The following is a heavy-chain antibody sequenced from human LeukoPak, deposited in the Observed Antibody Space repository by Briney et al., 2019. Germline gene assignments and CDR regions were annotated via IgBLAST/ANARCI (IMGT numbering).Heavy chain of an antibody. Sequence: PSETLSLTCTVSGGSISSSSYYWGWVRQPPGKGLEWIGEINHSGSTNYNPPLKSRVTISVDTSKNQFSLKLSSVTAADTAVYYCARPFGYGYGSKWFDPWGQGTLVTVSS. J-gene: IGHJ5*02. CDR1: GGSISSSSYY. V-gene: IGHV4-39*07. CDR3: ARPFGYGYGSKWFDP. D-gene: IGHD5-18*01. CDR2: INHSGST.